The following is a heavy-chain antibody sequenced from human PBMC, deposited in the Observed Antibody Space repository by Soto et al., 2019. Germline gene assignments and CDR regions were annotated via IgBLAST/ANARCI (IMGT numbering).Heavy chain of an antibody. CDR1: GDTFTSCG. D-gene: IGHD2-2*01. J-gene: IGHJ5*02. Sequence: GASVKVSCKASGDTFTSCGISWVRQAPGQGLEWMGWISAYNGNTNYAQKFQGRVTITADESTSTAYMELSSLRSEDTAVYYCAFSPGDWIVVVPAAQSDNWFDPWGQGTLVTVSS. V-gene: IGHV1-18*01. CDR3: AFSPGDWIVVVPAAQSDNWFDP. CDR2: ISAYNGNT.